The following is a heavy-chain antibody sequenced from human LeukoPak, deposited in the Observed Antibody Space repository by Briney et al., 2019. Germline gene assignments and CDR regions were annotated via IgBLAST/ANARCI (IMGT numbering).Heavy chain of an antibody. D-gene: IGHD3-22*01. Sequence: GGSLRLSCAASGFIFNYYGLIWVRQAPGKGLEWVSAISNDGGGTNYADFVKGRFTISRDNSKNTLFLQMNSLRAEDTALYYCAKGSSGYFVDLWGQGTLVTVSS. J-gene: IGHJ5*02. CDR1: GFIFNYYG. V-gene: IGHV3-23*01. CDR2: ISNDGGGT. CDR3: AKGSSGYFVDL.